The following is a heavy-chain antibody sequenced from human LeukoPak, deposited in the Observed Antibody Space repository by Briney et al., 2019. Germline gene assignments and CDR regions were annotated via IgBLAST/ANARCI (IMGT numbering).Heavy chain of an antibody. CDR1: GYTFTSYA. V-gene: IGHV1-3*01. CDR3: ARTGYSSGLGFDY. J-gene: IGHJ4*02. CDR2: INAGNGNT. Sequence: ASVKVSCKASGYTFTSYAMHWVRQAPGQRLEWMGWINAGNGNTKYPQKFQGRVTITRDTSASTAYMELSSLRSEDTAVYYCARTGYSSGLGFDYWGQGTLVTVSS. D-gene: IGHD6-19*01.